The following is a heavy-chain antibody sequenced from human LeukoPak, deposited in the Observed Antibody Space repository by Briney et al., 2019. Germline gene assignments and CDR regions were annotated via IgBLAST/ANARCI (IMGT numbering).Heavy chain of an antibody. Sequence: GGSLRLSCAASGFTFSSYWMSWVRQAPGKGLEWVANIKQDGSEKYYVDSVKGRFTISRGNAKNSLYLQMNSLRAEDTAVYYCARDSGSSWYDRYYWGQGTLVTVSS. CDR2: IKQDGSEK. D-gene: IGHD6-13*01. CDR1: GFTFSSYW. CDR3: ARDSGSSWYDRYY. V-gene: IGHV3-7*01. J-gene: IGHJ4*02.